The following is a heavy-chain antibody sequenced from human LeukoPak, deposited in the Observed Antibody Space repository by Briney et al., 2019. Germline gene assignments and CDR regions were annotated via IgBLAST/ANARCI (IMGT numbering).Heavy chain of an antibody. D-gene: IGHD6-13*01. V-gene: IGHV1-2*02. Sequence: ASVQVSCKASGYTFSGYYMHWVRQAPGQGLEWMGWINPHSGGTNYAQKFQGRVIMTRDTSISTAYMELSRLRSDDTAVYYCARGYPLSTTAAGTYFQHWGQGTLVTVSS. CDR1: GYTFSGYY. CDR2: INPHSGGT. J-gene: IGHJ1*01. CDR3: ARGYPLSTTAAGTYFQH.